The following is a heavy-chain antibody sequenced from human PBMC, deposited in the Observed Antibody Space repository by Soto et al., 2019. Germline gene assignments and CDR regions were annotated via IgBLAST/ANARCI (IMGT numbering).Heavy chain of an antibody. CDR3: ATLLTTVVMPRYFDL. CDR2: FDPEDGET. D-gene: IGHD4-17*01. V-gene: IGHV1-24*01. Sequence: ASVKVSCKASGYTFTSYYMHWVRQAPGKGLEWMGGFDPEDGETIYAQKFQGRVTMTEDTSTDTAYMELSSLRSEDTAVYYCATLLTTVVMPRYFDLWGRGTLVTVSS. J-gene: IGHJ2*01. CDR1: GYTFTSYY.